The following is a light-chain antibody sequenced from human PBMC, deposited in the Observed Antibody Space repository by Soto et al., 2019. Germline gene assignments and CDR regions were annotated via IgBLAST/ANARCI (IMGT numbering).Light chain of an antibody. Sequence: EIVWTQSPGTLSLSPGQRATLSCRASQSVSSSNLAWYQQKPGQAPRLLIYGASSRATGIPNGFSGSGSGTDFTLTISRLEPEELAVYICQQYGSSPPVTFGGGTKVEIK. CDR2: GAS. CDR1: QSVSSSN. V-gene: IGKV3-20*01. J-gene: IGKJ4*01. CDR3: QQYGSSPPVT.